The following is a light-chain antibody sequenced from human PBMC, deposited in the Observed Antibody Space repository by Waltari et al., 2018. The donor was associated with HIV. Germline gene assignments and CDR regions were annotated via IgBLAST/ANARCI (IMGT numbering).Light chain of an antibody. CDR1: QSVSSSY. CDR3: QQYGSSPYT. J-gene: IGKJ2*01. Sequence: EIVLTQSPGTLSLSPGERATLSCRASQSVSSSYLAWYQQKPGQAPRLLIYGASSRATGIPDRFRGNGSGTDFTLTISRLEPEDFAVYYCQQYGSSPYTFGQGTKLEIK. CDR2: GAS. V-gene: IGKV3-20*01.